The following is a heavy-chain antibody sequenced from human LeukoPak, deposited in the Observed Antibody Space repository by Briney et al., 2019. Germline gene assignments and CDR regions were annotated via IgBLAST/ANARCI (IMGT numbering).Heavy chain of an antibody. V-gene: IGHV4-38-2*02. CDR1: GYSITSGYY. CDR2: IYQRGNT. CDR3: XXRLVDRRPFDY. J-gene: IGHJ4*02. Sequence: PSETLSLTCSVSGYSITSGYYWGWIRQPPGKGLEWIGRIYQRGNTYYNPSLKSRVIVSFDTSKNHFSLNLSFVTAADTAVYYVXXRLVDRRPFDYWGQGILVTVSS. D-gene: IGHD6-6*01.